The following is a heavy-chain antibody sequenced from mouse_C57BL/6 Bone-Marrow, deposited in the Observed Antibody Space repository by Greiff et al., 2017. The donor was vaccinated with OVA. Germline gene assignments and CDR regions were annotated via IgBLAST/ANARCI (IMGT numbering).Heavy chain of an antibody. Sequence: EVKVIESGGGLVQSGRSLRLSCATSGFTFSDFYMEWVRQAPGTGLEWIAASRNKANAYTTEYSASVKGRFIVSRDTSQSILYLQMNALRAEDTAIYYCARDAGDYDGDLSMDYWGQGTSVTVSS. CDR1: GFTFSDFY. CDR2: SRNKANAYTT. J-gene: IGHJ4*01. D-gene: IGHD2-4*01. CDR3: ARDAGDYDGDLSMDY. V-gene: IGHV7-1*01.